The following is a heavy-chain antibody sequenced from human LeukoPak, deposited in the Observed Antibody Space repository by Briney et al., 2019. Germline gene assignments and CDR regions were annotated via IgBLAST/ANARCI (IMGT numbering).Heavy chain of an antibody. J-gene: IGHJ4*02. CDR2: IYTSGST. CDR1: GGSISSGGYS. V-gene: IGHV4-61*02. Sequence: SQTLSLTCAVSGGSISSGGYSWSWIRQPPGKGLEWIGRIYTSGSTNYNPSLKSRVTISVDTSKNQFSLKLSSVTAADTAVYYCARDTWDLYGDYVGGFGYWGQGTLVTVSS. CDR3: ARDTWDLYGDYVGGFGY. D-gene: IGHD4-17*01.